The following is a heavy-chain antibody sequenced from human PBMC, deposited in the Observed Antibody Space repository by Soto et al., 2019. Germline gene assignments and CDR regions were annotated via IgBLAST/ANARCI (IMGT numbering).Heavy chain of an antibody. CDR2: IYSGGST. CDR1: GFTVSSNY. Sequence: EVQLVESGGGLVQPGGSLRLSCAASGFTVSSNYMSWVRQAPGKGLEWVSVIYSGGSTYYTDSVKGRFTISRDNSKNTLYLQMNSLRAEDTAVYYCARDRIPTGMDVWGQGPTVTVSS. J-gene: IGHJ6*02. CDR3: ARDRIPTGMDV. V-gene: IGHV3-66*01.